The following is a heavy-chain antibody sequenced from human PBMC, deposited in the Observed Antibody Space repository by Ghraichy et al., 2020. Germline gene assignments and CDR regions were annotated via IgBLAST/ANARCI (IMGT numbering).Heavy chain of an antibody. CDR2: IRYDGSNK. CDR3: AKAPPPGYSYGYSYYYYYMDV. CDR1: GFTFSSYG. D-gene: IGHD5-18*01. Sequence: GGSLRLSCAASGFTFSSYGMHWVRQAPGKGLEWVAFIRYDGSNKYYADSVKGRFTISRDNSKNTLYLQMNSLRAEDTAVYYCAKAPPPGYSYGYSYYYYYMDVWGKGTTVTVSS. J-gene: IGHJ6*03. V-gene: IGHV3-30*02.